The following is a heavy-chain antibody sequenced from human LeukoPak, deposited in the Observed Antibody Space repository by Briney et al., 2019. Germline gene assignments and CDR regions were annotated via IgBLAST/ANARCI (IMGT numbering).Heavy chain of an antibody. J-gene: IGHJ6*02. CDR3: AKEPYTSDTYVYAMDV. CDR2: IRYDGSNK. CDR1: GFTFSSYG. Sequence: GESLKISCAASGFTFSSYGMHWVRQAPGQGLEWVSFIRYDGSNKYYADSVKGRFTISRDNSKNTMYLQMHSLRAEDTAVYYCAKEPYTSDTYVYAMDVWGQGTTVTVSS. V-gene: IGHV3-30*02. D-gene: IGHD6-19*01.